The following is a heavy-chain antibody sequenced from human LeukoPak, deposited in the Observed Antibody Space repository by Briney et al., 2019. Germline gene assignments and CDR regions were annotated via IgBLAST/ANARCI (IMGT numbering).Heavy chain of an antibody. J-gene: IGHJ4*02. D-gene: IGHD4-11*01. Sequence: PSETLSLTCTVSGYSISSGYYWGWIRPPPGKGLEWIGSIYHSGSTYYNPSLKSRVTISVDTSKNQFSLKLSSVTAADTAVYYCARGGGPLQSFDYWGQGTLVTVSS. V-gene: IGHV4-38-2*02. CDR2: IYHSGST. CDR3: ARGGGPLQSFDY. CDR1: GYSISSGYY.